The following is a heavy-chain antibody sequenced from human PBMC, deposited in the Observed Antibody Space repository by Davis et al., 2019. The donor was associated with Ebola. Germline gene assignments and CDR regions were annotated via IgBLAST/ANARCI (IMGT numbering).Heavy chain of an antibody. Sequence: GESLKISCAASGFTFSNYAMHWVRQAPGKGLEWVAVISYDGSNKYYADSVKGRFTISRDNSKNTLYLQMNSLRAEDTAVYYCARGDCSSTSCLRDPWGQGTLVTVSS. CDR1: GFTFSNYA. J-gene: IGHJ5*02. CDR3: ARGDCSSTSCLRDP. CDR2: ISYDGSNK. V-gene: IGHV3-30-3*01. D-gene: IGHD2-2*01.